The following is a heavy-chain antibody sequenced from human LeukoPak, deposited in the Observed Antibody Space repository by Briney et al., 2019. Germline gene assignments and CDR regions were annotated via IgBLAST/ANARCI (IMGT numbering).Heavy chain of an antibody. D-gene: IGHD1-26*01. V-gene: IGHV1-46*01. Sequence: ASVKVSCKASGYPFTSYYIHWVRQAPGQGLEWVGIINIPSGGSTSYGQKFQGRVTMTRDTSTSIVYMERSSLRSEDTAVYYCTRELGGSYNDYWGQGTPVTVSS. J-gene: IGHJ4*02. CDR1: GYPFTSYY. CDR3: TRELGGSYNDY. CDR2: INIPSGGST.